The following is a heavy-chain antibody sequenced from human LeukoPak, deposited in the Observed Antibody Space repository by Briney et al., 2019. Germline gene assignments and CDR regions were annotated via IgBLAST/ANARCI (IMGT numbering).Heavy chain of an antibody. D-gene: IGHD6-13*01. CDR3: ARRFSSRGWFDP. CDR1: GYIFTTYW. Sequence: GESLKISCKGSGYIFTTYWIGWVRQMPGKGLEWMGIIYPGDSDTRYSPSFQGRVTISADKSISTAYLQWSSLKASDTAMYYCARRFSSRGWFDPWGQGTLVTVSS. V-gene: IGHV5-51*01. CDR2: IYPGDSDT. J-gene: IGHJ5*02.